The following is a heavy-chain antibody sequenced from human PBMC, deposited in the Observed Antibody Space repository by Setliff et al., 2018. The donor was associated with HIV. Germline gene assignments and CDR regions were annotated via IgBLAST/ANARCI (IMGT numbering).Heavy chain of an antibody. D-gene: IGHD4-17*01. CDR1: GGTFSSYA. Sequence: GASVKVSCKASGGTFSSYAISWVRQAPGQGLEWMGGIIPIFGTANHAQKFQGRVTITTDESTSTAYMELSSLRSEDTAVYYCAGTTVTQYYYYYGMDVWGQGTTVTVSS. CDR2: IIPIFGTA. J-gene: IGHJ6*02. CDR3: AGTTVTQYYYYYGMDV. V-gene: IGHV1-69*05.